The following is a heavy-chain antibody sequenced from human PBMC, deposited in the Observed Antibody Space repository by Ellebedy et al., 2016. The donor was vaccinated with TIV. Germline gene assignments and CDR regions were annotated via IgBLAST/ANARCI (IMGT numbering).Heavy chain of an antibody. J-gene: IGHJ4*02. D-gene: IGHD4-17*01. Sequence: GESLKISCEASGFTLSNFGMHWVRQSPGKGLEWVAVMGYGTANIYYAASVKGRFTISRDNSKNTLYLQMNSLRAEDTAVYYCAKDGRSPNDYGDYGYWGQGTLVTVSS. CDR2: MGYGTANI. V-gene: IGHV3-33*06. CDR3: AKDGRSPNDYGDYGY. CDR1: GFTLSNFG.